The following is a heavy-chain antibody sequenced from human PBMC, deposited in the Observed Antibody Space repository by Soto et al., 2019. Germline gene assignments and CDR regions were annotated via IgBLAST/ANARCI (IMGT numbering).Heavy chain of an antibody. V-gene: IGHV3-23*01. D-gene: IGHD6-6*01. Sequence: EVQLLESGGGLVQPGGSLRLSCAASGFTFSSYAMSWVRQAPGKGLEWVSAISGSGGSTYYADSVKGRFTISRDNSKNTLYLQLNSLRAEDTAVYYCAKGPRADGSSCCDYWGQGTLVTVSS. J-gene: IGHJ4*02. CDR3: AKGPRADGSSCCDY. CDR2: ISGSGGST. CDR1: GFTFSSYA.